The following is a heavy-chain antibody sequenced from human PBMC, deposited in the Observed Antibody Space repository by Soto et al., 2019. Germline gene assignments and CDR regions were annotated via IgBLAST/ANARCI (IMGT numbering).Heavy chain of an antibody. V-gene: IGHV4-34*01. Sequence: QVQLQQWGAGLLKPSETLSLTCAVYGGSFSGYYWSWIRQPPGKGLEWIGEINHSGSTNYNPSLKSRVTISVDTSQNQFSLKLSSVTAADTAVYYCARGGVRGVSDYWGQGTLVTVSS. CDR1: GGSFSGYY. J-gene: IGHJ4*02. CDR2: INHSGST. D-gene: IGHD3-10*01. CDR3: ARGGVRGVSDY.